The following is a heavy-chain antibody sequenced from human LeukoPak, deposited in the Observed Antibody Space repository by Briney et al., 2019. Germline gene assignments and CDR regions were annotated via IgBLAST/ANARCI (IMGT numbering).Heavy chain of an antibody. CDR3: ARGNIVVVVAATRRYGMDV. J-gene: IGHJ6*02. CDR1: GGSFSGYY. CDR2: INHSGST. Sequence: SETLSLTCAVYGGSFSGYYWSWIRQPPGKGLEWIGEINHSGSTNYNPSLKSRVTISVDTSKNQFSLKLSSVTAADTAVYYCARGNIVVVVAATRRYGMDVWGQGTTVTVSS. D-gene: IGHD2-15*01. V-gene: IGHV4-34*01.